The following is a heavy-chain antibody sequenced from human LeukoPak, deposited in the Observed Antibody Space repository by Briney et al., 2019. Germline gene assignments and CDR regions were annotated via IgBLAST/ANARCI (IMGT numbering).Heavy chain of an antibody. V-gene: IGHV1-18*01. J-gene: IGHJ6*02. Sequence: ASVKVSCKASGGTFSSYAISWVRQAPGQGLEWMGWISAYNGNTNYAQKLQGRVTMTTDTSTSTAYMELRSLRSDDTAVYYCARLVVVPAAILYYYYGMDVWGQGTTVTVSS. CDR1: GGTFSSYA. D-gene: IGHD2-2*02. CDR2: ISAYNGNT. CDR3: ARLVVVPAAILYYYYGMDV.